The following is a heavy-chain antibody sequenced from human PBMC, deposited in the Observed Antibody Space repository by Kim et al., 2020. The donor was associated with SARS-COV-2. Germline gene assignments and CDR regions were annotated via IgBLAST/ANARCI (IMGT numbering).Heavy chain of an antibody. CDR2: ISYDGSNK. D-gene: IGHD3-16*01. V-gene: IGHV3-33*05. CDR3: ARGSTSDAWGDPTFDY. CDR1: GFTFSSYG. J-gene: IGHJ4*01. Sequence: GGSLRLSCAASGFTFSSYGMHWVRQAPGKGLEWVAVISYDGSNKYYADSVKGRFTISRDNSKNTLYLQMNSLRAEDTAVYYCARGSTSDAWGDPTFDYWG.